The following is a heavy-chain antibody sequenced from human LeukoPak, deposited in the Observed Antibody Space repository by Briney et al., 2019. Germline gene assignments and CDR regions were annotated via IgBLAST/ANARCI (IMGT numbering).Heavy chain of an antibody. CDR2: IYYSGTT. Sequence: SETLSLTCTVSGASVSSGLYYWSWIRQSPGKGLEWIGRIYYSGTTDYSPSLKSRLTISVDASKNYFSLNLNSLTAADTAVYFCARVGPLRWSLDAFDIWGQGTMVTVSS. CDR1: GASVSSGLYY. CDR3: ARVGPLRWSLDAFDI. V-gene: IGHV4-61*03. D-gene: IGHD4-23*01. J-gene: IGHJ3*02.